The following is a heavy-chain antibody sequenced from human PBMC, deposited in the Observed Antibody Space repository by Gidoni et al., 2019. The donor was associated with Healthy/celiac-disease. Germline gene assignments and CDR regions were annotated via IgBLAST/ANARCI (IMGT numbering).Heavy chain of an antibody. D-gene: IGHD2-2*01. Sequence: EVQLVESGGGLVQPGGSLRLSCAASGFTSSSYDMHWVRHATGKGLEWVSAIGTAGDPYYPGSVKGRFTISRENAKNSLYLQMNSLRAGDTAVYYCARSLAGTSWNYYYYMDVWGKGTTVTVSS. V-gene: IGHV3-13*05. J-gene: IGHJ6*03. CDR1: GFTSSSYD. CDR2: IGTAGDP. CDR3: ARSLAGTSWNYYYYMDV.